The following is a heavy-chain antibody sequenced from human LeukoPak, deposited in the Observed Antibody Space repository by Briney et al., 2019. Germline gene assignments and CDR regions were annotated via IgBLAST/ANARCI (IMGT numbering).Heavy chain of an antibody. CDR2: ISSSSSYK. V-gene: IGHV3-21*01. Sequence: GGSLRLSCAASGFTFSSYSMNWVRQAPGQGQEWVSSISSSSSYKYYEDSVKGRFTISRDNAKNSLYLQMNSLRAEDTAVYYCARGRSGSYSCDYWGQGTLVTVSS. CDR1: GFTFSSYS. CDR3: ARGRSGSYSCDY. D-gene: IGHD3-10*01. J-gene: IGHJ4*02.